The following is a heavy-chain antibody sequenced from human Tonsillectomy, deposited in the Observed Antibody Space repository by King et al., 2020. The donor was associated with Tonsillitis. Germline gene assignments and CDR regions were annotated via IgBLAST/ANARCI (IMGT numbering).Heavy chain of an antibody. CDR2: IYYSGST. V-gene: IGHV4-39*01. CDR1: GGSISSSSYY. CDR3: ARHGPYSSSLDY. Sequence: QLQESGPGLVKPSETLSLTCTVSGGSISSSSYYWGWIRQPPGKGLEWIGSIYYSGSTYYNPSLKSRVTISVDTSKNQFSLKLSSVTAADTAVYYCARHGPYSSSLDYWGQGTLVTVSS. D-gene: IGHD6-6*01. J-gene: IGHJ4*02.